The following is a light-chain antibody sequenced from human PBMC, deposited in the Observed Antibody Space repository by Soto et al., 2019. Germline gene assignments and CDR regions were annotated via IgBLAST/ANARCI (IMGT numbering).Light chain of an antibody. J-gene: IGKJ4*01. Sequence: DIQITQSPSAPSASEGDRVTITFRTSQSISSWLAWYQQKPGKAPNLLIYKTSSLESGVPSRFSGSGSGTEFTLTVNSLQPDDFANYYCQQYDSYPLTFGGGTKV. CDR2: KTS. V-gene: IGKV1-5*03. CDR1: QSISSW. CDR3: QQYDSYPLT.